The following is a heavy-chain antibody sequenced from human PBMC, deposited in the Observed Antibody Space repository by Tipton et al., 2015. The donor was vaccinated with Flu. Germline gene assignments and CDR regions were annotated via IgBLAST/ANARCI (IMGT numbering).Heavy chain of an antibody. J-gene: IGHJ4*02. V-gene: IGHV4-34*01. CDR1: GGSFSGYY. CDR2: INHSGST. D-gene: IGHD3-3*01. CDR3: ARENPPKNYDFWSGARPRWYFDY. Sequence: TLSLTCAVYGGSFSGYYWSWIRQPPGKGLEWIGEINHSGSTNYNPSLKSRVTTSVDTSKNQFSLKLSSVTAADTAVYYCARENPPKNYDFWSGARPRWYFDYWGQGTLVTVSS.